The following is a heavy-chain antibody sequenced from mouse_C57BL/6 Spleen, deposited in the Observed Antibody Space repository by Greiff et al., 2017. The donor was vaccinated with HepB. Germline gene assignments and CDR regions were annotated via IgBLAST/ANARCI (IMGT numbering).Heavy chain of an antibody. CDR2: INPNNGGT. CDR1: GYTFTDYY. Sequence: VQLQQSGPELVKPGASVKISCKASGYTFTDYYMNWVKQSHGKSLEWIGDINPNNGGTSYNQKFKGKATLTVDKSSSTAYMELRSLTSEDSAVYYCARHYDYYWYFDVWGTGTTVTVSS. D-gene: IGHD2-4*01. J-gene: IGHJ1*03. V-gene: IGHV1-26*01. CDR3: ARHYDYYWYFDV.